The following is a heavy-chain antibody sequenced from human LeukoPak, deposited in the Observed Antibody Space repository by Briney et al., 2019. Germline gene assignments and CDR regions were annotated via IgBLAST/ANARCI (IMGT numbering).Heavy chain of an antibody. J-gene: IGHJ4*02. CDR3: ARVYTYYYDSSGYTDYFDY. CDR2: ISYDGSNK. Sequence: GGSLRLSCAASGFTFSSYGMHWVRQAPGKGLEGVAVISYDGSNKYYADSVKGRFTISRDNSKNTLYLQMNSLRAEDTAVYYCARVYTYYYDSSGYTDYFDYWGQGTLVTVSS. CDR1: GFTFSSYG. V-gene: IGHV3-30*03. D-gene: IGHD3-22*01.